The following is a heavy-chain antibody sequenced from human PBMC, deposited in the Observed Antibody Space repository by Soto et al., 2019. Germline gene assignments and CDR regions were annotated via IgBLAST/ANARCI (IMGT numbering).Heavy chain of an antibody. CDR1: GLTFSSYE. V-gene: IGHV3-48*03. CDR2: ISSSGSTI. D-gene: IGHD6-6*01. Sequence: PGGSLRLSCAASGLTFSSYEMNWVRQAPGKGLEWVSYISSSGSTIYYADSVKGRFTISRDNAKNSLYLQMNSLRAEDTAVYYCARELIEYSSSPYYYYGMDVWGQGTTVTVSS. J-gene: IGHJ6*02. CDR3: ARELIEYSSSPYYYYGMDV.